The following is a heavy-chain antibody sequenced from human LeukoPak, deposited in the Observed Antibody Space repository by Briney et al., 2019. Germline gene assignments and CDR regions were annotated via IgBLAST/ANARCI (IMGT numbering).Heavy chain of an antibody. CDR1: GFTFNTYD. J-gene: IGHJ6*03. D-gene: IGHD1-26*01. Sequence: QPGGSLRLSCAASGFTFNTYDMSWVRQAPGKGLEWVSGVSGSGGSTYYADSVKGRFTISRDNSKNTLYLQMNSLRAEDTAVYYCAKGRGWEASYYYYYMDVWGKGTTVTISS. V-gene: IGHV3-23*01. CDR3: AKGRGWEASYYYYYMDV. CDR2: VSGSGGST.